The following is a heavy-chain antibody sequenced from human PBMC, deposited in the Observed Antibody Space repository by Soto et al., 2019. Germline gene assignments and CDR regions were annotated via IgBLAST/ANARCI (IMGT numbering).Heavy chain of an antibody. CDR3: PKDRAPDY. CDR1: GFTFSSHG. CDR2: ITRSGDYT. J-gene: IGHJ4*02. V-gene: IGHV3-23*01. Sequence: EVQLLESGGGLVQPGGSLRLSCAASGFTFSSHGMSWVRQAPEKGLEWVSGITRSGDYTFYADSVKGRFTISRDKSKNTLHLQMNSLRAEDTAVYYCPKDRAPDYWCRGTMVTVSS.